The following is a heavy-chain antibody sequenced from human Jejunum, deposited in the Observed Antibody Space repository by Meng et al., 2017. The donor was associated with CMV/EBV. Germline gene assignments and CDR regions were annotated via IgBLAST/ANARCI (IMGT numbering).Heavy chain of an antibody. CDR2: IYYSGST. V-gene: IGHV4-31*03. J-gene: IGHJ4*02. D-gene: IGHD6-19*01. CDR1: GGSVSSGGYS. CDR3: ARVSSGWDYFDY. Sequence: QVQVQESGPGRGKPSRTLSLTGTVSGGSVSSGGYSWTWIRQHPGKGLEWFGHIYYSGSTFYNPSLKRRVIISIGTSKNQFSLNLRSVTAADTAVYYCARVSSGWDYFDYWGQGTLVTVSS.